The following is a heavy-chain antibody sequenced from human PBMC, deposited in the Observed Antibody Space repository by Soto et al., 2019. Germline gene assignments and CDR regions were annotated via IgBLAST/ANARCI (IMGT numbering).Heavy chain of an antibody. CDR3: ASLPQGYYDRSGRLVDY. V-gene: IGHV3-11*01. D-gene: IGHD3-22*01. J-gene: IGHJ4*01. CDR2: ISAGGSDI. CDR1: GFTFSDYY. Sequence: QVQLVESGGGLVKPGGSLRLSCASSGFTFSDYYMSWIRQAPGKGLEWVAYISAGGSDIYYGDSVKGRFIVSRDNTKKSLYLQMSNLRADDTAIYYCASLPQGYYDRSGRLVDYWGHGTLVTVSS.